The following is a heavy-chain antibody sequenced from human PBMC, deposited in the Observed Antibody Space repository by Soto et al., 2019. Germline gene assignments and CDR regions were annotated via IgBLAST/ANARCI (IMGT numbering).Heavy chain of an antibody. Sequence: GGSLRLSCAASGFTFSSYAMSWVRQAPGKGLEWVSAISGSGGSTYYADSVKGRFTISRDNSKNTLYLQMNSLRAEDTAVYYWAKGRSVGYCSSTSCYGIYYYYYGMDVWGQGTTVTVSS. D-gene: IGHD2-2*01. V-gene: IGHV3-23*01. CDR1: GFTFSSYA. CDR2: ISGSGGST. CDR3: AKGRSVGYCSSTSCYGIYYYYYGMDV. J-gene: IGHJ6*02.